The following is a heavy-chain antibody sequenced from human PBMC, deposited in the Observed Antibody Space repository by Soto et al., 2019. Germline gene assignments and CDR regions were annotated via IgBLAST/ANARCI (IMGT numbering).Heavy chain of an antibody. CDR3: ARRYCSTTSCLAGFDP. CDR1: GGSFSGDH. CDR2: INHSGST. V-gene: IGHV4-34*01. J-gene: IGHJ5*02. Sequence: SETLSLTCAVYGGSFSGDHWSWIRQPPGEGLEWIGEINHSGSTNYNPSLKSRVTISVDTSKKQISLKLNSVTAADTAVYYCARRYCSTTSCLAGFDPWGRGTLVTVSS. D-gene: IGHD2-2*01.